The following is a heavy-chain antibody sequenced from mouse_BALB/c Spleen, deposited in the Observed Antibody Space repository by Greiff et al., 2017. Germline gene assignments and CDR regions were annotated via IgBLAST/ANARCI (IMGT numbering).Heavy chain of an antibody. CDR2: ISYDGSN. CDR1: GYSITSGYY. Sequence: VQLKESGPGLVKPSQSLSLTCSVTGYSITSGYYWNWIRQFPGNKLEWMGYISYDGSNNYNPSLKNRISITRDTSKNQFFLKLNSVTTEDTATYYCAEGGSNYYAYWGQGTLVTVSA. J-gene: IGHJ3*01. D-gene: IGHD2-5*01. CDR3: AEGGSNYYAY. V-gene: IGHV3-6*02.